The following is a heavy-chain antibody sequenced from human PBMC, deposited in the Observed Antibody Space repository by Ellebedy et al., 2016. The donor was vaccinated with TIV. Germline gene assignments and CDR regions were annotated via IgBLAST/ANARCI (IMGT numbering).Heavy chain of an antibody. Sequence: GGSLRLXXAASGFTVSSNYMSWVRQAPGKGLEWVGRIKSKTDGGTTDYAAPVKGRFTISRDDSKNTLYLQMNSLKTEDTAVYYCTTGPGQLRYFDWTSYWGQGTLVTVSS. CDR3: TTGPGQLRYFDWTSY. D-gene: IGHD3-9*01. CDR1: GFTVSSNY. CDR2: IKSKTDGGTT. V-gene: IGHV3-15*01. J-gene: IGHJ4*02.